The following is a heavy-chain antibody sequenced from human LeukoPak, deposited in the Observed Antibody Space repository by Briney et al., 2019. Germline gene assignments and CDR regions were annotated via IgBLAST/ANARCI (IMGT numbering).Heavy chain of an antibody. V-gene: IGHV1-46*01. CDR3: ARVSGTRNFDY. Sequence: GGSLRLSCAASGYTFTSYYMHWVRQAPGQGLEWMGIINPSGGSTSYAQKFQGRVTMTRDTSTSTVYMELSSLRSEDTAVYYCARVSGTRNFDYWGQGTLVTVSS. D-gene: IGHD3-3*01. CDR2: INPSGGST. CDR1: GYTFTSYY. J-gene: IGHJ4*02.